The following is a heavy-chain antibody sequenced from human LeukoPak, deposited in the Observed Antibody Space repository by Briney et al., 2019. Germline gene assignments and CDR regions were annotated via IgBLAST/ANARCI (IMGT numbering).Heavy chain of an antibody. Sequence: PGGSLRLSCAASGFTFSSYAMSWVRQAPGKGPEWVSTITTGGPNTYYADSVKGQFTVSRDDSKNTLYLQMNSLRAEDTAVYYCAKDGGLWVSAHWGDSWGRGTLVTVSS. CDR2: ITTGGPNT. CDR3: AKDGGLWVSAHWGDS. CDR1: GFTFSSYA. V-gene: IGHV3-23*01. J-gene: IGHJ4*02. D-gene: IGHD7-27*01.